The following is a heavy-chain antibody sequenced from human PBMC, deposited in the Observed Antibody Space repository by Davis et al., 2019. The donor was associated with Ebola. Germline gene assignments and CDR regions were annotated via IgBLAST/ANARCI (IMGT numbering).Heavy chain of an antibody. D-gene: IGHD3-10*01. CDR2: INPNSGGT. CDR3: APRDHGSGSYREGFDY. Sequence: ASVKVSCKASGYTFTGYYMHWVRQAPGQGLEWMGWINPNSGGTNYAQKFQGRVTMTRDTSISTAYMELSRLRSDDTAVYYCAPRDHGSGSYREGFDYWGQGTLVTVSS. V-gene: IGHV1-2*02. CDR1: GYTFTGYY. J-gene: IGHJ4*02.